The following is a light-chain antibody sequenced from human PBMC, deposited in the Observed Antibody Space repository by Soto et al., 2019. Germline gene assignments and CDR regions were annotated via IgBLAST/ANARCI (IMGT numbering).Light chain of an antibody. CDR3: HQFEYLPLS. CDR2: DAS. Sequence: DIQMTQSPSSLSASVGDRVSITCQASQDISTFLNWYQQKPGQAPKLLIYDASNLETGVPSRFSGTGSGTDFTRTITSLQSEDVAADDCHQFEYLPLSVGPGTTVDI. J-gene: IGKJ3*01. CDR1: QDISTF. V-gene: IGKV1-33*01.